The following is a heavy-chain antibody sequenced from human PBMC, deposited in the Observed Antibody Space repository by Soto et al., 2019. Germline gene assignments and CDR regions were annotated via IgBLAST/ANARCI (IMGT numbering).Heavy chain of an antibody. CDR1: GYTFTSYD. V-gene: IGHV1-8*01. D-gene: IGHD1-26*01. CDR2: LHPNRRHT. CDR3: PRVPPRRGWELLFPLGY. Sequence: ASGEVSCQASGYTFTSYDINWVRQATGEGLEWMGWLHPNRRHTVYAQKLQGGVTMTRNPSLCTAYMELSTTRSQAPPLNSSPRVPPRRGWELLFPLGYWRQGTLVTVSS. J-gene: IGHJ4*02.